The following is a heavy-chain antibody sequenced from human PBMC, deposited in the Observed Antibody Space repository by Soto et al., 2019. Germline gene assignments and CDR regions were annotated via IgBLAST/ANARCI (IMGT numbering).Heavy chain of an antibody. CDR2: IKQDGSEK. CDR3: ARVANRYFDL. J-gene: IGHJ2*01. Sequence: EVQLVESGGGLVQPGGSLRLSCAASGFTFSYYWMSWVRQAPGKGLEWVANIKQDGSEKYYVDSVKGRFTISRDNANTSLYLQLNSLRVEDTAIYYCARVANRYFDLWGRGTLVTVSS. V-gene: IGHV3-7*01. CDR1: GFTFSYYW.